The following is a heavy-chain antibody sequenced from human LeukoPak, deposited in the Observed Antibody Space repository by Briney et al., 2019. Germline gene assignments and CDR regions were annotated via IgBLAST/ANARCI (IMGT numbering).Heavy chain of an antibody. CDR3: ARVPGRITIFGVVMTGAFDI. D-gene: IGHD3-3*01. V-gene: IGHV4-31*03. CDR1: GGSISSGGYY. CDR2: IYYSGGT. J-gene: IGHJ3*02. Sequence: SETLSLTCTVSGGSISSGGYYWSWIRQHPGKGLEWIGYIYYSGGTYYNPSLKSRVTISVDTSKNQFSLKLSSVTAADTAVYYCARVPGRITIFGVVMTGAFDIWGQGTMVTVSS.